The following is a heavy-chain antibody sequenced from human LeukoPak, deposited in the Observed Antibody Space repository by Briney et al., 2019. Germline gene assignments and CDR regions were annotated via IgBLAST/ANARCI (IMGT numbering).Heavy chain of an antibody. J-gene: IGHJ4*02. Sequence: SETLSLTCAVYGGSFSGYYWSWIRQPPGKGLEWIGEINHSGSTNYNPSLKSRVTISVDTSKDQFSLKLSSVTAADTAVYYCARFVGEMATIAGGYFDYWGQGTLVTVSS. CDR1: GGSFSGYY. D-gene: IGHD5-24*01. CDR3: ARFVGEMATIAGGYFDY. CDR2: INHSGST. V-gene: IGHV4-34*01.